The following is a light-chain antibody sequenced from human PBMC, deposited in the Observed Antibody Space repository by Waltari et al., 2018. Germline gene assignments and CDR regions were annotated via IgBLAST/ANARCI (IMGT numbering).Light chain of an antibody. CDR1: QDISNY. CDR3: QQYDNLPPRT. Sequence: DIQMTQSPSSLSASVGDRVTITCQASQDISNYLNWYQQKPGKDPKLLIYDASNLETGVPSRFSGSGSGTDFTFTISSLQPEDIATYYCQQYDNLPPRTFGGGTKVEIK. CDR2: DAS. J-gene: IGKJ4*01. V-gene: IGKV1-33*01.